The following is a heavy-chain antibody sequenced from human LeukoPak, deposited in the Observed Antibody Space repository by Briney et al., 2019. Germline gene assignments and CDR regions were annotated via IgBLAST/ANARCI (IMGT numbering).Heavy chain of an antibody. V-gene: IGHV3-23*01. Sequence: GGSLRLSCAVSGFTFSSHWMSWVRQAPGKGLEWVSAISGSGGSTCYADSVKGRFTISRDNSKNTLYLQMNSLRAEDTAVYYCAKEVGATWFDYWGQGTLVTVSS. CDR3: AKEVGATWFDY. CDR2: ISGSGGST. J-gene: IGHJ4*02. D-gene: IGHD1-26*01. CDR1: GFTFSSHW.